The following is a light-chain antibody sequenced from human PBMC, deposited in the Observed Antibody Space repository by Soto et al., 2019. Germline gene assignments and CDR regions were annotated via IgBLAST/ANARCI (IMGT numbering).Light chain of an antibody. V-gene: IGKV3-11*01. Sequence: EIVLTQSPGTLSLSPGERATLSCRASQSVASRNLAWYQQKPGQAPRLLIYDASNRATGIPARFSGSGSGTDFTLTISSLEPADFAVYYCQQRSNWPLTFGGGTKVDIK. CDR2: DAS. J-gene: IGKJ4*01. CDR3: QQRSNWPLT. CDR1: QSVASRN.